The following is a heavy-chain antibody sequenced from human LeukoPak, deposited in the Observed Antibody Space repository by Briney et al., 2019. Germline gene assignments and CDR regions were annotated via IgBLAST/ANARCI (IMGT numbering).Heavy chain of an antibody. CDR2: INPNSGGT. V-gene: IGHV1-2*02. CDR1: GYTFTDYY. Sequence: ASVKVSCKASGYTFTDYYIHWVRQAPGQGLEWMGWINPNSGGTNYAQKFQGRVTMTRDTSISTAYMELSRLRSDDTAVYYCAPEVAGTGGGWFDPWGQGTLVTVSS. D-gene: IGHD6-19*01. CDR3: APEVAGTGGGWFDP. J-gene: IGHJ5*02.